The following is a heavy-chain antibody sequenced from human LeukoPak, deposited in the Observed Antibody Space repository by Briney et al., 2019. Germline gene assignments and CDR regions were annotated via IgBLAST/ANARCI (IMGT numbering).Heavy chain of an antibody. CDR1: GYSFTSYW. D-gene: IGHD3-9*01. CDR3: ARLGYYDILTGFVDWFDP. V-gene: IGHV5-51*01. Sequence: GESLKISCKGSGYSFTSYWIGWVRQMPGKGLEWMGTIYPGDSDTRYSPSFQGQVTISADKSISTAYLQWSGLKASDTAMYYCARLGYYDILTGFVDWFDPWGQGTLVTVSS. CDR2: IYPGDSDT. J-gene: IGHJ5*02.